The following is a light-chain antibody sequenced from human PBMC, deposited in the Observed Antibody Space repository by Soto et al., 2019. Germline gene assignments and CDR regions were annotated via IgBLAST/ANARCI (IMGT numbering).Light chain of an antibody. Sequence: QSVLTQPPSASGSPGQSVTISCTGTSSDVGGYNYVSWYQQHPGKAPKLMIYEVSKRPSGVPDRFSGSKSGNTASLTVSGLQAKDEADYYCSSYAGSNTWVFGGGTKLTVL. CDR1: SSDVGGYNY. V-gene: IGLV2-8*01. CDR2: EVS. J-gene: IGLJ3*02. CDR3: SSYAGSNTWV.